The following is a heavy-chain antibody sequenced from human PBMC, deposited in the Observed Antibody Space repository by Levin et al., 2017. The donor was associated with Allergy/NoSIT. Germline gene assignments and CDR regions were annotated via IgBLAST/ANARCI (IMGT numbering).Heavy chain of an antibody. D-gene: IGHD6-13*01. Sequence: SETLSLTCAVYGGSFSDYYWSWIRQPPGKGLEWIGEINHSGGTNYNPSLKSRVTISVDTSKSQVSLKLSSVTAADAAVFYCARGGGYTSRWHLGKRQRNDYHHYYMDVWGKGTPVTVS. CDR1: GGSFSDYY. CDR2: INHSGGT. V-gene: IGHV4-34*01. J-gene: IGHJ6*03. CDR3: ARGGGYTSRWHLGKRQRNDYHHYYMDV.